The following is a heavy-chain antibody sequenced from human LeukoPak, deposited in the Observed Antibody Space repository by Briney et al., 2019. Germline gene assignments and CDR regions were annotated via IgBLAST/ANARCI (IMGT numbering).Heavy chain of an antibody. D-gene: IGHD6-19*01. CDR3: LAGTERIDY. Sequence: SGGSLRLSCAASGFTFSSYAMSWVRQAPGKGLEWVSAISVSGGSTYYADSVKGRFTISRDNSKNTLYLQMNSLRAEDTAVYYCLAGTERIDYWGQGTLVTVSS. J-gene: IGHJ4*02. V-gene: IGHV3-23*01. CDR2: ISVSGGST. CDR1: GFTFSSYA.